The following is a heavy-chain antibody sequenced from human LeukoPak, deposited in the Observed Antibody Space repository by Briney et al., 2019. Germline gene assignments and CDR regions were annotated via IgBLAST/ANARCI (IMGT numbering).Heavy chain of an antibody. CDR2: IYTSGST. CDR1: GGSISSGSYY. Sequence: SDTLSLTCTVSGGSISSGSYYWSWIRQPAGKGLEWIGRIYTSGSTNYNPSLKSRVTISVDTSKNQFSLKLSSVTAADTAVYYCARGTWDLRYDSSGYYRYYYMDVWGKGTTVTISS. V-gene: IGHV4-61*02. D-gene: IGHD3-22*01. J-gene: IGHJ6*03. CDR3: ARGTWDLRYDSSGYYRYYYMDV.